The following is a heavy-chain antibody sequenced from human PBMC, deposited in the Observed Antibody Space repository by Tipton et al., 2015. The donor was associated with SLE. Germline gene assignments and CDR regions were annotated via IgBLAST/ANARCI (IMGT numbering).Heavy chain of an antibody. CDR2: ISDRGNI. J-gene: IGHJ3*02. CDR3: ARHILVITYDAFDI. V-gene: IGHV4-39*07. Sequence: LRLSCTVSDGSIRSTNYYWGWIRQPPGKGLEWIGSISDRGNINYNPSLQSRVTMSIDTSKNHFSLKLNSVTAADTAVYYCARHILVITYDAFDIWGQGTQVTVSA. CDR1: DGSIRSTNYY. D-gene: IGHD3-22*01.